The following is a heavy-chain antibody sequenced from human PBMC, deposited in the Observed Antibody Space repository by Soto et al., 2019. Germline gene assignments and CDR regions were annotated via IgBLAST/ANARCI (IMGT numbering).Heavy chain of an antibody. V-gene: IGHV1-18*04. CDR2: ISAYNGNT. CDR3: SICARRGYYMDY. J-gene: IGHJ4*02. Sequence: AYATVTYKDLGYIYTSFGSSCVARDPGQGLEWMGWISAYNGNTNYAQKLQGRVTMTTDTSTSTAYMELRSLSSDDTDVYYCSICARRGYYMDYWGQGTLVTVSS. D-gene: IGHD3-22*01. CDR1: GYIYTSFG.